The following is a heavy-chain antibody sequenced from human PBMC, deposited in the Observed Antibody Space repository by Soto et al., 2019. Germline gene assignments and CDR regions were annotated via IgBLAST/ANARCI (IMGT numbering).Heavy chain of an antibody. D-gene: IGHD3-10*01. V-gene: IGHV4-39*01. CDR3: ARHDYYGSGSYKGTHYYYYGMDV. J-gene: IGHJ6*02. CDR1: GGSISSTSYY. Sequence: PSETLSLTCTVSGGSISSTSYYWGWIRQPPGKGLEWIGSFYYSGSTYYNPSLKSRVTISVDTSKNQFSLKLSSVTAADTAVYYCARHDYYGSGSYKGTHYYYYGMDVWGQGTTVTVSS. CDR2: FYYSGST.